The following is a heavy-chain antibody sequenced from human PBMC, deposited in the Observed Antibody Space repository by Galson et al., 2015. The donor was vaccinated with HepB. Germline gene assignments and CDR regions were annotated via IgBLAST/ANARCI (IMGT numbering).Heavy chain of an antibody. D-gene: IGHD4-23*01. CDR1: GGTFSSYA. CDR3: AGGATVVTPGYYYYGMDV. Sequence: SVKVSCKASGGTFSSYAISWVRQAPGQGLEWMGGIIPIFGTANYAQKFQGRVTITADKSTSTAYMELSSLRSEDTAVYYCAGGATVVTPGYYYYGMDVWGQGTTVTVSS. J-gene: IGHJ6*02. CDR2: IIPIFGTA. V-gene: IGHV1-69*06.